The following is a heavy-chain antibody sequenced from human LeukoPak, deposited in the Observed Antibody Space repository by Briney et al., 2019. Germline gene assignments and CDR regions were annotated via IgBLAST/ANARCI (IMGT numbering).Heavy chain of an antibody. J-gene: IGHJ4*02. V-gene: IGHV3-23*01. CDR1: GFTFGKYI. CDR3: AKDGSAAYDEFDY. Sequence: GGSLRLSCTTSGFTFGKYIMTWVRQAPGNGLEWVSSIGSGDDITFYADSVKGRFTVYRDNSKNIVYLQMNGLRTEDTAVYYCAKDGSAAYDEFDYWGQGILVTVSS. D-gene: IGHD3-10*01. CDR2: IGSGDDIT.